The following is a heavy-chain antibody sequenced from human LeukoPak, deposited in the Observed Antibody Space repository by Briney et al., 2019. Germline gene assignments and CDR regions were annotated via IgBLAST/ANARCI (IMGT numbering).Heavy chain of an antibody. CDR2: IIPIFGTA. Sequence: GASVKVSCKAPGGTFSSYAISWVRQAPGQGLEWMGGIIPIFGTANYAQKFQGRVTITADESTSTAYMELSSLRSEDTAVYYCASIEYYDILTGYSRPYYYYGMDVWGQGTTVTVSS. CDR3: ASIEYYDILTGYSRPYYYYGMDV. D-gene: IGHD3-9*01. J-gene: IGHJ6*02. CDR1: GGTFSSYA. V-gene: IGHV1-69*13.